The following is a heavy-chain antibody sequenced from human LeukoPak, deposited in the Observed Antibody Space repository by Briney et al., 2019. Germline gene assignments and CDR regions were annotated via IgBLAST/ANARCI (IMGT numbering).Heavy chain of an antibody. Sequence: PGGSLRLSCAASGFTFSSYALHWVRQAPGKGLERVAVITYDGRDKYYGDSVQGRFTISRDTSKNTLSLQMNSLRTEDAAVYYCARGPSLQKYFDYWGQGTLVTVSS. CDR3: ARGPSLQKYFDY. V-gene: IGHV3-30*04. CDR1: GFTFSSYA. J-gene: IGHJ4*02. CDR2: ITYDGRDK.